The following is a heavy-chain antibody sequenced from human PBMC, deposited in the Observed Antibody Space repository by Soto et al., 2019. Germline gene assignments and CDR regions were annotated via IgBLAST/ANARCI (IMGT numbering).Heavy chain of an antibody. Sequence: GAXVKVSXXXSGYTFPGYYMHWVRQAPXXGLXXMGWIXXNSGGTNYAQKFQGRVTMTRDTSISTAYMELSRLRSDDTAVYYCARAGFWSGYSTFDYWGQGTLVTVS. CDR1: GYTFPGYY. V-gene: IGHV1-2*02. CDR3: ARAGFWSGYSTFDY. D-gene: IGHD3-3*01. CDR2: IXXNSGGT. J-gene: IGHJ4*02.